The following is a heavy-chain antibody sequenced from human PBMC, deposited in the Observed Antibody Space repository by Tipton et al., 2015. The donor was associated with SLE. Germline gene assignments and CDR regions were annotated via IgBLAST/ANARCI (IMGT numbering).Heavy chain of an antibody. J-gene: IGHJ3*01. CDR1: GFTFSSYW. CDR2: IRGDGSTT. V-gene: IGHV3-74*01. CDR3: AKEGLGGGGDYSTSGFDV. Sequence: SLRLSCTTSGFTFSSYWMHWVRQAPGKGLVWVSRIRGDGSTTYYADFVEGRFSISRDNAKNTLYLQMNSLRPEDTAIYYCAKEGLGGGGDYSTSGFDVWGQGTIVTVSS. D-gene: IGHD2-21*01.